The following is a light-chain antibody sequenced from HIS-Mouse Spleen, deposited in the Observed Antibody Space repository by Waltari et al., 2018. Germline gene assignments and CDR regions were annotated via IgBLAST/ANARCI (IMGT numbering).Light chain of an antibody. CDR1: QSVLYSSNNKNY. J-gene: IGKJ4*01. CDR3: QQYYSTPT. Sequence: DIVMTQSPDSLAVSLGERATINCKSSQSVLYSSNNKNYLAWYQQKPGQPPKLLIYWASTLESRVPDRFSGSGSGTDFTLTISSLQAEDVAVYYCQQYYSTPTFGGGTKVEIK. CDR2: WAS. V-gene: IGKV4-1*01.